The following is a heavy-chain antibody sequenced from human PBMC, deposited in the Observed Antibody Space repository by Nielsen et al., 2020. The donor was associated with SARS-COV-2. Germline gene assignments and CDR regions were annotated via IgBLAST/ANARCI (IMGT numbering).Heavy chain of an antibody. Sequence: SVKVSCKASGGTFSSYAISWVRQAPGQGLEWMGGIIPIFGTANYAQKFQGRVTITADESTSTAYMELSSLRSEDTAVYYCARGAVAGTHYYYYYMDVWGKGTTVTVSS. V-gene: IGHV1-69*13. CDR3: ARGAVAGTHYYYYYMDV. CDR1: GGTFSSYA. CDR2: IIPIFGTA. J-gene: IGHJ6*03. D-gene: IGHD6-19*01.